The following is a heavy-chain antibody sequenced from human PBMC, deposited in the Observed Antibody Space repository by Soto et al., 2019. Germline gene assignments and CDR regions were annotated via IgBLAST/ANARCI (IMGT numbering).Heavy chain of an antibody. Sequence: EVQLVESGGGLIQPGGSLRLSCAASGFTVSSKYMTWVRQAPGKGLEWVSVIYSGGSTYYADSVKGRFTISRDNSKNTLYLLMNSLRAEDTAVYYCASAAVTAPDYWGQGTLVTVSS. CDR3: ASAAVTAPDY. D-gene: IGHD2-21*02. J-gene: IGHJ4*02. CDR2: IYSGGST. V-gene: IGHV3-53*01. CDR1: GFTVSSKY.